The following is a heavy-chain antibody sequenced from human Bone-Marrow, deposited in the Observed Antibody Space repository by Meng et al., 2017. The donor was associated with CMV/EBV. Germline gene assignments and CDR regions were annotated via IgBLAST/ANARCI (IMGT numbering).Heavy chain of an antibody. CDR2: IYFDGTDT. J-gene: IGHJ4*02. CDR3: GRGSTVNEIDY. D-gene: IGHD4-11*01. Sequence: CAASGFTFNKYWMVWVRQAPGKGLVWVSRIYFDGTDTTYADSVKGRFTISRDNAKNTLYLQMYSLRAEDTAVYYCGRGSTVNEIDYWGQGTLVTVSS. V-gene: IGHV3-74*01. CDR1: GFTFNKYW.